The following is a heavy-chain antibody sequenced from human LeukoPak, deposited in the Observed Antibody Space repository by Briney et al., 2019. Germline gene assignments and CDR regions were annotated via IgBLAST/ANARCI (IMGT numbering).Heavy chain of an antibody. J-gene: IGHJ6*03. Sequence: ASVKVSCKASGYTFTSYDINWVRQATGQGLEWMGWMNPNSGNTDYAQKFQGRVTMTRNTSISTAYMELSSLRSEDTAVYYCARRRRYLMDVWGKGTTVTVSS. V-gene: IGHV1-8*01. D-gene: IGHD3-9*01. CDR3: ARRRRYLMDV. CDR1: GYTFTSYD. CDR2: MNPNSGNT.